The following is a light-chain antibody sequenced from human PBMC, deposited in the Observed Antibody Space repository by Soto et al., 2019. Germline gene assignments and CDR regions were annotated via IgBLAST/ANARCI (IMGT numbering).Light chain of an antibody. CDR2: SAS. CDR1: QSISSS. Sequence: DIHMTHSPSELSASVGXXVPXTCLASQSISSSLNWYQQKPGKAPKXXIYSASTLQSGVPSRFSGSGYGTEFTLTITTLQPEDVGIYYCQQCNASPRTFGQGTRLDIK. J-gene: IGKJ5*01. V-gene: IGKV1-39*01. CDR3: QQCNASPRT.